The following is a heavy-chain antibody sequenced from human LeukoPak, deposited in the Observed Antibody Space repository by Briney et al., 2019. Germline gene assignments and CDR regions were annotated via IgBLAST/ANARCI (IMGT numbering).Heavy chain of an antibody. CDR1: GGSISSGSYY. Sequence: SQTLSLTCTVSGGSISSGSYYWNWIRQPAGKGLEWIGRIYTGGSTNYNPSLKSRVTISVDTSKNQFSLKLSSVTAADTALYFCASSYGSGSYPKSVLSGVDNWGQGTLVTVSS. V-gene: IGHV4-61*02. CDR3: ASSYGSGSYPKSVLSGVDN. CDR2: IYTGGST. J-gene: IGHJ4*02. D-gene: IGHD3-10*01.